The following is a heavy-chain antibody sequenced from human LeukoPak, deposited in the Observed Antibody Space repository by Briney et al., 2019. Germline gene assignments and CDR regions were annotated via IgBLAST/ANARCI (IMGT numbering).Heavy chain of an antibody. CDR1: GFIFSNHA. Sequence: PGGSLRLSCAASGFIFSNHAMSWVRQAPGKGLEWVSSVSVSGDTTFYADSVKGRFTISRDNSKNTLYLQMNSLRVEDTAVFYCAKSKQVGETRRGLFDYWGQGTLVTVSS. J-gene: IGHJ4*02. CDR3: AKSKQVGETRRGLFDY. CDR2: VSVSGDTT. D-gene: IGHD1-26*01. V-gene: IGHV3-23*01.